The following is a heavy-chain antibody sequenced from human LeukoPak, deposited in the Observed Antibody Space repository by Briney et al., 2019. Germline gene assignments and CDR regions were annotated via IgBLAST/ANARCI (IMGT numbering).Heavy chain of an antibody. D-gene: IGHD3-10*01. Sequence: GGSLRLSCAASGFTFDDYAMHWVRQAPGKGLEWVSGISWNSGSIGYADSVKGRFIISRDNAKNSLYLQMNSLRAEDTAVYYCARDPPHYYGSGSYYYDYWGQGTLVTVSS. CDR1: GFTFDDYA. J-gene: IGHJ4*02. CDR3: ARDPPHYYGSGSYYYDY. V-gene: IGHV3-9*01. CDR2: ISWNSGSI.